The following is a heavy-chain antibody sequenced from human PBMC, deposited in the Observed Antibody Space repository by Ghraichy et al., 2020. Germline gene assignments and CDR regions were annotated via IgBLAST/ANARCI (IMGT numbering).Heavy chain of an antibody. D-gene: IGHD5-12*01. CDR2: IKPDGSEE. CDR3: ARDAAGYEY. V-gene: IGHV3-7*01. Sequence: GGSLRLSCEASGFTFSNSWMSWLRQAPGKGLEWVANIKPDGSEEYYVDSVKGRFTISKDNAKNSLYLQINSLRAEDTAVYYCARDAAGYEYWGQGTLVTVSS. J-gene: IGHJ4*02. CDR1: GFTFSNSW.